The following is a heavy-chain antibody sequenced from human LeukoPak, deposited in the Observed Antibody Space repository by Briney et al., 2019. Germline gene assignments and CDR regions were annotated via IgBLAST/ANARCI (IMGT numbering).Heavy chain of an antibody. D-gene: IGHD6-6*01. CDR3: AGRIAAVGWYFDL. Sequence: SETLSLTCAVSGGSISSRSHYWGWIRQPPGKGLEWIGYIYYSGSTNYNPSLKSRVTISVDTSMNQFSLKLSSVTAADTAVYYCAGRIAAVGWYFDLWGRGTLVTVSS. CDR2: IYYSGST. V-gene: IGHV4-61*05. CDR1: GGSISSRSHY. J-gene: IGHJ2*01.